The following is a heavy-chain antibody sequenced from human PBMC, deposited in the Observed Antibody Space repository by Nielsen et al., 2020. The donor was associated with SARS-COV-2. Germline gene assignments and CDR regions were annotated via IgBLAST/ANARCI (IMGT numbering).Heavy chain of an antibody. Sequence: ASVKVSCKASGGTFSSYAIGWVRQAPGQGLEWMGWISAYNGNTNYAQKLQGRVTMTTDTSTSTAYLEVRSLRSDDTAVYYCASSAPPSGFNWFDPWGQGTLVTVSS. V-gene: IGHV1-18*01. J-gene: IGHJ5*02. CDR1: GGTFSSYA. CDR3: ASSAPPSGFNWFDP. CDR2: ISAYNGNT. D-gene: IGHD3-22*01.